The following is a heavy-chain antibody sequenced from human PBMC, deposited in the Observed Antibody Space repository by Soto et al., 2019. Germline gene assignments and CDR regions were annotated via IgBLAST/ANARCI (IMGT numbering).Heavy chain of an antibody. CDR1: GGSISSGGYY. D-gene: IGHD4-17*01. V-gene: IGHV4-31*03. CDR2: ISYSGRT. J-gene: IGHJ6*02. Sequence: QIQLQESGPGLVKPSQTLSLTCTVSGGSISSGGYYWNWIRQHPGKGLEWIGYISYSGRTFYNPYLKSRVNISVDTSKKQFSLKLSSVTAADTAVYYCAREEGAVTTGGYYYYYGIDVWDQGTTVTVSS. CDR3: AREEGAVTTGGYYYYYGIDV.